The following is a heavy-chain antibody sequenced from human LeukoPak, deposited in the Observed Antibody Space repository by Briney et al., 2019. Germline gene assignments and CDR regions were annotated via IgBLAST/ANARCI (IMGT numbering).Heavy chain of an antibody. CDR2: INPSGGST. CDR1: GYTFTSYY. Sequence: GASVKVSCKASGYTFTSYYMHWVRQAPGQGPEWMGIINPSGGSTSYAQKFQGRVTMTRSTSMNTAYMELSSLRSGDTAVYYCTRGLNGGRFDPWGQGTLVTVSS. V-gene: IGHV1-46*01. CDR3: TRGLNGGRFDP. J-gene: IGHJ5*02. D-gene: IGHD3-16*01.